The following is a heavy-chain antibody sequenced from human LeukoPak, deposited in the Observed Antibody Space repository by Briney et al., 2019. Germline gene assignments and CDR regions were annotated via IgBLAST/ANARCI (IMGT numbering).Heavy chain of an antibody. CDR2: MTSSGSII. D-gene: IGHD3-10*01. Sequence: QTGGSLRLSCAASGFTFSSYEMNWVRQAPGRGLEWVSFMTSSGSIIYYADSVKGRFTISRDNAKNSLYLQMNSLRAEDTAVYYCARVVWFGELLHFDYWGQGTLVTVSS. CDR1: GFTFSSYE. CDR3: ARVVWFGELLHFDY. V-gene: IGHV3-48*03. J-gene: IGHJ4*02.